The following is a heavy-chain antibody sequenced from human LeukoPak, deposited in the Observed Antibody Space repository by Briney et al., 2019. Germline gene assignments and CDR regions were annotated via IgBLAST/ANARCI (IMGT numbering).Heavy chain of an antibody. V-gene: IGHV1-2*02. CDR3: ARDLTSGYYGFLY. D-gene: IGHD3-22*01. CDR2: INPNSGGT. J-gene: IGHJ4*02. CDR1: GYTFTGYY. Sequence: GASVMVSCKASGYTFTGYYMHWVRQAPGQGLEWMGWINPNSGGTNYAQKFQGRVTMTRDTSISTAYMELSRLRSDDTAVYYCARDLTSGYYGFLYWGQGTLVTVSS.